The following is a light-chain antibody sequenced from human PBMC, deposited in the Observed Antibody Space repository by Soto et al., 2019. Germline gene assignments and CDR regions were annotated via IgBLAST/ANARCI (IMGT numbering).Light chain of an antibody. Sequence: QSVLTQPPSVSAAPGQKVTVSCSGSSSNIGCNSVSWYQQLPGTAPKLLIYDDKKRPSGIPDRFSGSKSGTSATLGITGFQTGDEADYYCGSWDSSLSAYVFGNETKVT. CDR3: GSWDSSLSAYV. CDR2: DDK. V-gene: IGLV1-51*01. CDR1: SSNIGCNS. J-gene: IGLJ1*01.